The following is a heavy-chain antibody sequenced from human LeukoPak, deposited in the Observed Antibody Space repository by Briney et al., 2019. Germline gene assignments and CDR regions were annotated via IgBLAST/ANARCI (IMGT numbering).Heavy chain of an antibody. CDR3: ARDRTISNYGVLGY. Sequence: ASVKVSCKASGYTFTSYGISWVRQAPGQGLEWMGWISAYNGNTNYAQKLQGRVTMTTDTSTSTAYMELRSLRSDDTAVYYCARDRTISNYGVLGYWGQGTLVTVSS. D-gene: IGHD4-11*01. CDR2: ISAYNGNT. V-gene: IGHV1-18*01. CDR1: GYTFTSYG. J-gene: IGHJ4*02.